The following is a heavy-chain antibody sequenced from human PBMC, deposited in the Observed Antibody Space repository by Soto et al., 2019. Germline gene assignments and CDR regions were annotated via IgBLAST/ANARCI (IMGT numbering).Heavy chain of an antibody. CDR1: GGSISSGGYY. CDR3: ARGRSSGYYRYYGMDV. J-gene: IGHJ6*02. CDR2: IYYSGST. Sequence: SETLSLTCTVSGGSISSGGYYWSWIRQHPGKGLEWIGYIYYSGSTYYNPSLKSRVTISVDTSKNQFSLKLSSVTAADTAVYYCARGRSSGYYRYYGMDVWGQGTTVTVSS. V-gene: IGHV4-31*03. D-gene: IGHD3-22*01.